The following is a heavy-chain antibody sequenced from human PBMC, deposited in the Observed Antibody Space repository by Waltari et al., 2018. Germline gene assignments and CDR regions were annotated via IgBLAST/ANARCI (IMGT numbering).Heavy chain of an antibody. CDR2: SYYSGST. CDR3: ARDLGRVGATRGGAFDI. Sequence: QVQLQESGPGLVRPSDTLSLTCTVSGGSISSHYWSWIRQPLGKGLEWIGYSYYSGSTNYNPALKSRVTITVDTYKYLCSRKLSSVTAAYTAVYYCARDLGRVGATRGGAFDIWGQGTMVTVSS. CDR1: GGSISSHY. D-gene: IGHD1-26*01. V-gene: IGHV4-59*11. J-gene: IGHJ3*02.